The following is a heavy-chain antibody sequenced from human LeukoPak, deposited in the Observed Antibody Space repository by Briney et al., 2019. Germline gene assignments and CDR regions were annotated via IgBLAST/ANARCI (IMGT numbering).Heavy chain of an antibody. Sequence: GGSLRLSCAASGITFSGYWMSWVRQAPGKGLEWVGRIKSRTDGGTTDHAAPVKGRFTISRDDSKNTVYLQMNSLKTEDTAVYYCSTDKNLAAAGTRLDYWGQGTLVTVSS. CDR3: STDKNLAAAGTRLDY. V-gene: IGHV3-15*01. J-gene: IGHJ4*02. D-gene: IGHD6-13*01. CDR1: GITFSGYW. CDR2: IKSRTDGGTT.